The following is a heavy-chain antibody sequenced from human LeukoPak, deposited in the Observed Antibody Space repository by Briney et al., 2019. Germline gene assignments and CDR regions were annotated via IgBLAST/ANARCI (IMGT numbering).Heavy chain of an antibody. CDR3: ARVGYSSSWYYFDY. CDR2: ISSSSSTI. CDR1: GFTFSSYS. V-gene: IGHV3-48*01. J-gene: IGHJ4*02. D-gene: IGHD6-13*01. Sequence: GGSLRLSCAASGFTFSSYSMNWVRQALGKGLEWVSYISSSSSTIYYADSVKGRFTISRDNAKNSLYLQMNSLRAEDTAVYYCARVGYSSSWYYFDYWGQGTLVTVSS.